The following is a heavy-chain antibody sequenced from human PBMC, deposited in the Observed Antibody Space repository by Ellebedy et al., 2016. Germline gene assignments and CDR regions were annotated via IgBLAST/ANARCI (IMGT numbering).Heavy chain of an antibody. CDR3: ARGERGTCDY. CDR2: INPNSGGT. CDR1: GGTFSSYA. D-gene: IGHD7-27*01. V-gene: IGHV1-2*04. Sequence: ASVKVSXXASGGTFSSYAISWVRQAPGQGLEWMGWINPNSGGTNYAQKFQGWVTMTRDTSISTAYMELSRLRSDDTAVYYCARGERGTCDYWGQGTLVTVSS. J-gene: IGHJ4*02.